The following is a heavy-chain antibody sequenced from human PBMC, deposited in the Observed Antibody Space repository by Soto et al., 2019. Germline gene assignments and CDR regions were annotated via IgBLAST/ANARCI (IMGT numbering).Heavy chain of an antibody. J-gene: IGHJ5*02. V-gene: IGHV4-31*03. D-gene: IGHD3-10*01. CDR2: IYYSGST. CDR3: ARDRRANRGWFDP. Sequence: QVQLQESGPGLVKPSQTLSLTCTVSGGSISSGGYYWSWIRQHPGKGLEWIGYIYYSGSTYYNPSRKSRVTRAVDTSKNQFSLKLSSVTAADTAVYYCARDRRANRGWFDPWGQGTLGTGSS. CDR1: GGSISSGGYY.